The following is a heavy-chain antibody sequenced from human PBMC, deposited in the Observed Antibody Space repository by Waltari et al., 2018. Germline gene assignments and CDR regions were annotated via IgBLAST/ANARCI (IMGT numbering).Heavy chain of an antibody. CDR3: ATSNSGGRRGFDY. CDR1: GYTFTDYY. Sequence: VQLVQSGAEVKKPGATVKISCKASGYTFTDYYMHWVRQAPGEGLEWMGGFNPEDGEIIYAQKFRGRVAMTEDTSTGTVYMYLSSQRSEDTAVYYCATSNSGGRRGFDYWGQGTLVTVSS. D-gene: IGHD2-15*01. V-gene: IGHV1-24*01. J-gene: IGHJ4*02. CDR2: FNPEDGEI.